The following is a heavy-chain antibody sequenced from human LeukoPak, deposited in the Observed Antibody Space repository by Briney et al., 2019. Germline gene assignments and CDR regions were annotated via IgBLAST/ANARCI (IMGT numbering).Heavy chain of an antibody. V-gene: IGHV3-11*01. D-gene: IGHD5-18*01. CDR2: ISSSGSTI. J-gene: IGHJ6*03. CDR1: GFTFSDYY. Sequence: GGSLRLSCAASGFTFSDYYMSWIRQAPGKGLEWVSYISSSGSTIYYADSVKGRFTISRDNAKNSLYLQMNSLRAEDTAVYYCARVRRGYSYGPYYYYMDVWGKGTTVTVSS. CDR3: ARVRRGYSYGPYYYYMDV.